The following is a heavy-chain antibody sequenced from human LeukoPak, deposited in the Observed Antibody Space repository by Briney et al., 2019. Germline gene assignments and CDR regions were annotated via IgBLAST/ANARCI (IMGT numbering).Heavy chain of an antibody. CDR1: GFTFSDYY. CDR3: ARDTYHSGGYDNFAY. Sequence: PGGSLRLSCAASGFTFSDYYMTWIRQAPGKGLEWISYVSGSGTIIYYADSVKGRFTISRDNAKNSLYLQMSSLRAEDTAIHYCARDTYHSGGYDNFAYGAQGTWATVPS. V-gene: IGHV3-11*01. D-gene: IGHD3-22*01. J-gene: IGHJ4*02. CDR2: VSGSGTII.